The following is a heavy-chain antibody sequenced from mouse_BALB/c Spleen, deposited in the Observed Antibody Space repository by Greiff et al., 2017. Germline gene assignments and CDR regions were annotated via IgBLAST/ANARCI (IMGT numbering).Heavy chain of an antibody. D-gene: IGHD1-1*01. CDR2: ISYSGST. CDR3: ARDPYYYGSSYYAMDY. J-gene: IGHJ4*01. CDR1: GDSITSGY. Sequence: EVKLVESGPSLVKPSQTLSLTCSVTGDSITSGYWNWIRKFPGNKLEYMGYISYSGSTYYNPSLKSRISITRDTSKNQYYLQLNSVTTEDTATYYCARDPYYYGSSYYAMDYWGQGTSVTVSS. V-gene: IGHV3-8*02.